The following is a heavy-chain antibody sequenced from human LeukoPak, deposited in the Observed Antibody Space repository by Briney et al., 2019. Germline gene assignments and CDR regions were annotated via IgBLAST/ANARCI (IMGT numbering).Heavy chain of an antibody. CDR3: ARDPTARITMIVLGAYYGMDV. D-gene: IGHD3-22*01. CDR1: GYTFTSYG. Sequence: ASVKVSCKASGYTFTSYGISWVRQAPGQGLEWMGWISAYNGNTKYAHKLQGRVTMTTDTSTSTAYMELRSLRSEDTAVYYCARDPTARITMIVLGAYYGMDVWGQGTTVTVSS. CDR2: ISAYNGNT. V-gene: IGHV1-18*01. J-gene: IGHJ6*02.